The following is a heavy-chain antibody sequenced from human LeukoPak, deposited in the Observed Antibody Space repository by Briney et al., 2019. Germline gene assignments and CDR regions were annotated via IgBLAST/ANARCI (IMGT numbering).Heavy chain of an antibody. CDR3: ARGGDGDILTGLVFDC. CDR1: GYRFTSYG. CDR2: ISAYNGNT. J-gene: IGHJ4*02. V-gene: IGHV1-18*01. Sequence: ASVKVSCKASGYRFTSYGISWVRQAPGQGLEWMGWISAYNGNTNYAQKLQGRVTMTTDTSTSTAYMELRSLRSDGTAVYYCARGGDGDILTGLVFDCWGQGTLVTVSS. D-gene: IGHD3-9*01.